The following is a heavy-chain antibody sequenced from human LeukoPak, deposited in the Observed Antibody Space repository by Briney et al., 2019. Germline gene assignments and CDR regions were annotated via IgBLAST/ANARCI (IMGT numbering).Heavy chain of an antibody. CDR3: ARDMSSMVSSYFDY. Sequence: PGGSLRLSCAASGFTFSSYAMRWVRQAPGKGLEWVAVISYDGSNKYYADSVKGRFTISRDNSENTLYLQMNSLRAEDTAVYYCARDMSSMVSSYFDYWGQGTLVTVSS. CDR2: ISYDGSNK. CDR1: GFTFSSYA. D-gene: IGHD5-18*01. V-gene: IGHV3-30-3*01. J-gene: IGHJ4*02.